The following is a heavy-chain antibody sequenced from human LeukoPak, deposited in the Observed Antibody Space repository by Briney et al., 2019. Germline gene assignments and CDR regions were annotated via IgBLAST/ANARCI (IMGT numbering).Heavy chain of an antibody. CDR1: GGSFSGYY. V-gene: IGHV4-34*01. D-gene: IGHD3-22*01. CDR2: INHSGST. Sequence: SETLSLTCAVYGGSFSGYYWSWIRQPPGKGLEWIGEINHSGSTSYNPSLKGRVTISVDTSKSQFSLKLSSVTAPDTAVYYCARGTHTYYDKAPVAYWGQGTLVTVSS. J-gene: IGHJ4*02. CDR3: ARGTHTYYDKAPVAY.